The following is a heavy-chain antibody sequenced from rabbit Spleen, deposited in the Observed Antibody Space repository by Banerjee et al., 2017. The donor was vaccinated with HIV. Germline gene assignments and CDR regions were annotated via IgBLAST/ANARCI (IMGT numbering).Heavy chain of an antibody. J-gene: IGHJ6*01. CDR1: GVSFSSNHY. Sequence: QSLEESGGDLVKPGASLTLTCTASGVSFSSNHYMCWVRQAPGKGLEWIACIYPGGSGNTYAATCAKGGFTISKASSTTVTLQMTSLTVADAATYFCARDSGTSFTAYGMDLWGQGTLVTVS. D-gene: IGHD8-1*01. V-gene: IGHV1S40*01. CDR3: ARDSGTSFTAYGMDL. CDR2: IYPGGSGNT.